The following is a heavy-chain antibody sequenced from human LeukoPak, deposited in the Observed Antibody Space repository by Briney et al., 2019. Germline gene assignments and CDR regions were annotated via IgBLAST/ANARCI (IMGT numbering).Heavy chain of an antibody. D-gene: IGHD5-12*01. CDR2: IQPKSGGT. CDR3: ARDISGSALNWFDP. Sequence: ASVKVSCKASGYTFTDYNVYWVRQAPGQGPEWMGWIQPKSGGTIYAQKLQGRVTMTTDTSTSTAYMELRSLRSDDTAVYYCARDISGSALNWFDPWGQGTLVTVSS. CDR1: GYTFTDYN. V-gene: IGHV1-2*02. J-gene: IGHJ5*02.